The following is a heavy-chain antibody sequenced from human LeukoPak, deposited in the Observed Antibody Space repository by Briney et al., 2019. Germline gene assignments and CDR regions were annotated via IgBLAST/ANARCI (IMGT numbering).Heavy chain of an antibody. CDR2: INHSGST. Sequence: PSETLSLTCAVYGGSFSGYYWSWIRQTPGKGLEWIGEINHSGSTNYNPSLKSRVTISVDTSKNQFSLKLSSVTAADTAVYYCARGPTWIQLWSQKPFDYWGQGTLVTVSS. V-gene: IGHV4-34*01. J-gene: IGHJ4*02. CDR3: ARGPTWIQLWSQKPFDY. D-gene: IGHD5-18*01. CDR1: GGSFSGYY.